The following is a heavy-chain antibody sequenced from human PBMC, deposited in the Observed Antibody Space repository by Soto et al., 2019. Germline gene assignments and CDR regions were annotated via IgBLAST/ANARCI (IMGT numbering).Heavy chain of an antibody. Sequence: ASVKVSCKASGYTFTSYYMHWVRQAPGQGLEWMGIINPSGGSTSYAQKLQGRVTMTRDTSTSTVYMELSSLRSEDTAVYYCARDKDYDSSGYYPFDYWGQGTLVTVSS. CDR2: INPSGGST. J-gene: IGHJ4*02. CDR3: ARDKDYDSSGYYPFDY. V-gene: IGHV1-46*01. CDR1: GYTFTSYY. D-gene: IGHD3-22*01.